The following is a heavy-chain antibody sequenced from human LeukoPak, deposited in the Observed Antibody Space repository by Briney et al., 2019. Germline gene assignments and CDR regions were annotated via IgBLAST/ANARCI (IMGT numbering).Heavy chain of an antibody. V-gene: IGHV3-48*03. CDR1: GFTFSNYE. Sequence: PGGSLRLSCAASGFTFSNYEMHWVRQAPGKGLEWVSYISSSGSDIYYADSVKGRFTISRDNAKNSLYLHMNSLRAEDTAVYYCARDYGGSSPFDSWGQGTLVTVSS. J-gene: IGHJ4*02. D-gene: IGHD4-23*01. CDR3: ARDYGGSSPFDS. CDR2: ISSSGSDI.